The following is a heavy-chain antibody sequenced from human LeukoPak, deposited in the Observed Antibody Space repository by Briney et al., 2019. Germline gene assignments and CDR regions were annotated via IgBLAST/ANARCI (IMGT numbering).Heavy chain of an antibody. Sequence: GGSLTLSCAASGFTFSSYAMSWVRQAPGKGLEWVSAISGSGGSTCYADSVKGRFTISRDNSKNTLYLQMNSLRAEDTAVYYCAKDRFGDSNGARSDYWGQGTLVTVSS. D-gene: IGHD4-11*01. CDR3: AKDRFGDSNGARSDY. CDR2: ISGSGGST. CDR1: GFTFSSYA. V-gene: IGHV3-23*01. J-gene: IGHJ4*02.